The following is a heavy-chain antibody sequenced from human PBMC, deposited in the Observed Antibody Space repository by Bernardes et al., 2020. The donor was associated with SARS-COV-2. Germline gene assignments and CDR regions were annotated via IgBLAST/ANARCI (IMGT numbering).Heavy chain of an antibody. V-gene: IGHV6-1*01. D-gene: IGHD3-3*01. Sequence: SQTLSLTCAISGDSVSSNSAACNWIRQSPSRGLEWLGSTYYRSKWYNDYAVSVKSRITINPDTSKNQFSLQLNSVTPEDTAVYYCAREGYDFWRNPYYMDVWGKGTTVTVSS. CDR3: AREGYDFWRNPYYMDV. CDR1: GDSVSSNSAA. CDR2: TYYRSKWYN. J-gene: IGHJ6*03.